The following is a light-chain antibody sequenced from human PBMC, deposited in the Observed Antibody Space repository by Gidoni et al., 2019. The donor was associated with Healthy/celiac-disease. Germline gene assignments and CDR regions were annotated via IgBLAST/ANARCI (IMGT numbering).Light chain of an antibody. J-gene: IGKJ2*01. CDR1: PSVSRI. CDR3: QQYNNWPPRWA. Sequence: EIVMTQSPATRFGSPGERATLSGRASPSVSRILAWYQQKPGQAPRLLIYGASTRATGIPASFSGSGSGTEFTLPISSLQSEDFAVYYCQQYNNWPPRWAFGQGTKLEIK. CDR2: GAS. V-gene: IGKV3-15*01.